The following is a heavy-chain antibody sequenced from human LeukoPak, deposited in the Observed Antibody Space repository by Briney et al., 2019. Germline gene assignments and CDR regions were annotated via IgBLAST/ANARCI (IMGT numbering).Heavy chain of an antibody. CDR2: IIWNGGTT. CDR3: ARDDYGAGSWNDY. D-gene: IGHD3-10*01. V-gene: IGHV3-20*04. CDR1: GFSFDDYG. J-gene: IGHJ4*02. Sequence: RPGGSLRLSCAASGFSFDDYGMSWVRQAPGKGLEWGSGIIWNGGTTSYADSVKGRVTISRDNAKNSLYLQVNSLRAEDTALYYCARDDYGAGSWNDYWGQGTLVTVSS.